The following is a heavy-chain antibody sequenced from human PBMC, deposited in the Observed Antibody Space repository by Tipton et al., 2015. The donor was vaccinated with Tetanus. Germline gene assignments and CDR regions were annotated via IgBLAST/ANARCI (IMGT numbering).Heavy chain of an antibody. CDR1: GGSISSGGYY. D-gene: IGHD5-12*01. Sequence: TLSLTCSVSGGSISSGGYYWSWIRQHPGKGLEWIGYIYYSGSTYYNPSLKSRVTISVDTSKNQFSLKLGSVTAADTAVYYCVRHVSGMFSGFDSSFWGQGTLVAVSA. V-gene: IGHV4-31*03. CDR3: VRHVSGMFSGFDSSF. CDR2: IYYSGST. J-gene: IGHJ4*02.